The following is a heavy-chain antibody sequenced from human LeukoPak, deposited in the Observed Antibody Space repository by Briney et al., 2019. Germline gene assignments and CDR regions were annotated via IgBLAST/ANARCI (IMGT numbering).Heavy chain of an antibody. D-gene: IGHD6-19*01. J-gene: IGHJ6*03. V-gene: IGHV3-11*01. CDR3: TTVRGPGRIAVAGTTGGYYYFYMDV. CDR2: ISNSGTTI. CDR1: GFTFSDYY. Sequence: GGSLRLSCAASGFTFSDYYMSWIRQAPGKGLEWVSYISNSGTTIYYADSVQGRFSISRDNAKNSLYLQMNSLRAEDTAVYYCTTVRGPGRIAVAGTTGGYYYFYMDVWGKGTTVTVSS.